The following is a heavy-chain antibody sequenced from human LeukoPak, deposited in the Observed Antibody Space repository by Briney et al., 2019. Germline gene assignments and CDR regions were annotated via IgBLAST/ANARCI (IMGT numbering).Heavy chain of an antibody. CDR3: AKKSHGYCSSTSCYEGPMTDY. D-gene: IGHD2-2*03. CDR2: IYSGGST. J-gene: IGHJ4*02. CDR1: GFTVSSNY. V-gene: IGHV3-66*01. Sequence: GGSLRLSCAASGFTVSSNYMSWVRQAPGKGLEWVSVIYSGGSTYYADSVKGRFTISRDNSKNTLYLQMNSLRAEDTAVYYCAKKSHGYCSSTSCYEGPMTDYWGQGTLVTVSS.